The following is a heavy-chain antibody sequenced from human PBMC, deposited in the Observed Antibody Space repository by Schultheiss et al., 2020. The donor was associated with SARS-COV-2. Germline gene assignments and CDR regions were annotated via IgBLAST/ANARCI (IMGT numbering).Heavy chain of an antibody. D-gene: IGHD3/OR15-3a*01. V-gene: IGHV4-39*01. CDR3: ARHGLGYPYYFDY. J-gene: IGHJ4*02. Sequence: SETLSLTCTVSGGSISSSSYYWGWIRQPPGKGLEWIGSIYYSGSTYYNPSLKSRVTISVDRSKNQFSLKLSSVTAADTAVYYCARHGLGYPYYFDYWGQGTLVTVSS. CDR1: GGSISSSSYY. CDR2: IYYSGST.